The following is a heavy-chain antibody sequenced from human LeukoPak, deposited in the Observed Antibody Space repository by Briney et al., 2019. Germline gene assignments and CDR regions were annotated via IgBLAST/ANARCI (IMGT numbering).Heavy chain of an antibody. Sequence: PSETLSLTCTVSGGSITSSSYYWGWIRQPPGRGLEWIGSIYFSGNTYHNPSLKSRLTISVDTSKSQFSLKVNSVTAADTAVYYCARVPIGAFRLATYFDYWGQGTLVTVSS. CDR2: IYFSGNT. CDR1: GGSITSSSYY. D-gene: IGHD1-26*01. CDR3: ARVPIGAFRLATYFDY. V-gene: IGHV4-39*07. J-gene: IGHJ4*02.